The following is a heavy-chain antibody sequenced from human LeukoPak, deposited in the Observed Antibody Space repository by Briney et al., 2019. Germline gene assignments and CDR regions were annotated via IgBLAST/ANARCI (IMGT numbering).Heavy chain of an antibody. J-gene: IGHJ6*03. D-gene: IGHD2-8*01. CDR2: IYYSGST. CDR3: ARGPNYCTNGVCYRSYYYYMDV. V-gene: IGHV4-39*07. CDR1: GGSISSSSYY. Sequence: SETLSLTCTVSGGSISSSSYYWGWIRQPPGKGLEWIGSIYYSGSTNYDPSLKSRVTISVDTSKNQFSLKLSSVTAADTAVYYCARGPNYCTNGVCYRSYYYYMDVWGKGTTVTVSS.